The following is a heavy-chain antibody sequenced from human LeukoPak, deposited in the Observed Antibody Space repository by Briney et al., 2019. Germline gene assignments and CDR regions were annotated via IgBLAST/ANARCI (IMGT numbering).Heavy chain of an antibody. V-gene: IGHV3-21*04. J-gene: IGHJ4*02. D-gene: IGHD3-22*01. Sequence: GGSLRLSCAASGFTFSSYSMNWVRQAPGKGLEWVSSITSSSTYTYYADSVKGRFTISRDNSKNTLYLQMNSLRAEDTAVYYCAKGPWGPYYYDSSGYARRPFDYWGQGTLVTVSS. CDR2: ITSSSTYT. CDR3: AKGPWGPYYYDSSGYARRPFDY. CDR1: GFTFSSYS.